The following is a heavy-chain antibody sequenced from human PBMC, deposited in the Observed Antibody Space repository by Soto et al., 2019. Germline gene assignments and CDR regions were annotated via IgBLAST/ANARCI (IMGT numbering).Heavy chain of an antibody. CDR3: ARITRIVVVPAATYYYYYGMDV. CDR1: GFSLSNARMG. CDR2: IFSNDEK. J-gene: IGHJ6*02. Sequence: SGPTLVNPTETLTLTCTVSGFSLSNARMGVSWIRQPPGKALEWLAHIFSNDEKSYSTSLKSRLTISKDTSKSQVVLTMTNMDPVDTATYYCARITRIVVVPAATYYYYYGMDVWGQGTTVTVSS. D-gene: IGHD2-2*01. V-gene: IGHV2-26*01.